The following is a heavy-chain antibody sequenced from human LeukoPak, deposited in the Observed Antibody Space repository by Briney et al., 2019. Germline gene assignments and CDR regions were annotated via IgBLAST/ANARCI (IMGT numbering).Heavy chain of an antibody. CDR3: ASHGPYYYDSSGYHY. J-gene: IGHJ4*02. D-gene: IGHD3-22*01. CDR2: ISSSGSTI. CDR1: GFTFSDYY. V-gene: IGHV3-11*01. Sequence: GGSLRLSCAASGFTFSDYYMSWIRQAPGKGLEWVSYISSSGSTIYYADSVKGRFTISRDNAKNSLYLQMNSLRAEDMAVYYCASHGPYYYDSSGYHYWGQGTLVTVSS.